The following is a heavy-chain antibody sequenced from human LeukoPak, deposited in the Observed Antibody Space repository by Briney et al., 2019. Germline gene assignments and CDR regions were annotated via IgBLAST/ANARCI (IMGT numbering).Heavy chain of an antibody. CDR1: GFTFPNAW. Sequence: SGGSLRLSCAASGFTFPNAWMSWLRQAPGKGLEWVGHIKSRTDGGTTDYAAPVKGRLTISRDDSENTLYLQMNSLKTEDTAVYYCATPGRIPEAANWFDPWGQGTLVTVSS. CDR3: ATPGRIPEAANWFDP. D-gene: IGHD6-13*01. CDR2: IKSRTDGGTT. V-gene: IGHV3-15*01. J-gene: IGHJ5*02.